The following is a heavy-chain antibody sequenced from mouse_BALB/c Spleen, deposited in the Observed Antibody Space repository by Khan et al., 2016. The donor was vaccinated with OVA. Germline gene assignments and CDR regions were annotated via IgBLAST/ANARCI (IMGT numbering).Heavy chain of an antibody. J-gene: IGHJ4*01. CDR1: GFTFTNYG. CDR2: INTYTGEP. CDR3: ARVGYNGTMDY. Sequence: QIQLVQSGPELKKPGETVQISCKASGFTFTNYGMNWVKQAPGKGLKWVGWINTYTGEPTFADDFKGRFAFSLETSASTAYLQINSLINEDTATYFCARVGYNGTMDYWGQGTSVTVSS. V-gene: IGHV9-3-1*01. D-gene: IGHD2-14*01.